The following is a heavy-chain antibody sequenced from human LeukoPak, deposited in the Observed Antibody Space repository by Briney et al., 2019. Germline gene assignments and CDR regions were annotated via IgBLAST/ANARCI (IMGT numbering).Heavy chain of an antibody. CDR2: IGGSGDAT. J-gene: IGHJ4*01. CDR3: TRERGIYLTPTDF. D-gene: IGHD4-23*01. Sequence: GGSLSLYCPPPLGTHTDYVTTRVRQAPGKGLEWVSSIGGSGDATYYADVVKGRFSVSRDNSKNTLYLQMNSLRADDTALYQCTRERGIYLTPTDFWGHGTLVTVSS. V-gene: IGHV3-23*01. CDR1: LGTHTDYV.